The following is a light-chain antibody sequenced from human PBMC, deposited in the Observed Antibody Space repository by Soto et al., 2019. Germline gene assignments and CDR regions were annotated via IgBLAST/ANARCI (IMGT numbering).Light chain of an antibody. V-gene: IGKV3-15*01. J-gene: IGKJ2*01. Sequence: MTQSPSTLSASAGDRVTITCRASQSVRSNLAWYQQKPGQAPRLLIYGASTRATGIPARFSGSGSGTEFTLTISSLQSEDFAVYYCQQYNNWPPKYTFGQGTKLEIK. CDR2: GAS. CDR1: QSVRSN. CDR3: QQYNNWPPKYT.